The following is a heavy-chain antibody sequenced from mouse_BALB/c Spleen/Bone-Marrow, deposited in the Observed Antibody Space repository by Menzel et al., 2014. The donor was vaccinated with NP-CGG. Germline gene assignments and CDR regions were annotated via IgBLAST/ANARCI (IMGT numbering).Heavy chain of an antibody. CDR1: GYTFTSYW. Sequence: QVQLQQSGAELVKPGASVKLSCKASGYTFTSYWIHWVKLRPGQGLEWIGEINPSNGRTNYNEKFKNKATLTVDKSSSTAYIQLSSLTSEDSAVYYCARCDGPAWFAYWGRGTLVTVSA. CDR2: INPSNGRT. V-gene: IGHV1S81*02. D-gene: IGHD1-1*01. J-gene: IGHJ3*01. CDR3: ARCDGPAWFAY.